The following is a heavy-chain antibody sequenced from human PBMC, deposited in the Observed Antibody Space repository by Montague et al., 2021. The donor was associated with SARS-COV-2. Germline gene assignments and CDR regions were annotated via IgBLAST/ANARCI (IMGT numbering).Heavy chain of an antibody. CDR2: ISSDGTNK. Sequence: SLRLSCAASGFTLSSYSMYWVRQAPGKGLEWVAVISSDGTNKCFRESVRGRFTISRDKSNNTVFLQMSSLRPEDTAVYYCARPGVENNGWYLSYFEYWGQGSLVTVST. CDR1: GFTLSSYS. D-gene: IGHD6-19*01. V-gene: IGHV3-30*04. J-gene: IGHJ4*02. CDR3: ARPGVENNGWYLSYFEY.